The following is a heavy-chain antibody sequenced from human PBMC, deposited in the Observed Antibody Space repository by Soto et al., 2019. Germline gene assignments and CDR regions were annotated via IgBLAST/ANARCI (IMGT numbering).Heavy chain of an antibody. CDR1: GGSISSGGYY. CDR2: IYYSGTT. J-gene: IGHJ5*02. Sequence: QVQLQESGPGLVKPSETLSLTCAVSGGSISSGGYYWSWIRQSPGRGLEWMGYIYYSGTTYYNPSLKSRGTISVDTSKNLFSLKVNSVTAADTAVYYSARSATGYCSGGSCAWWFAPWGQGTLVTVSS. D-gene: IGHD2-15*01. V-gene: IGHV4-31*11. CDR3: ARSATGYCSGGSCAWWFAP.